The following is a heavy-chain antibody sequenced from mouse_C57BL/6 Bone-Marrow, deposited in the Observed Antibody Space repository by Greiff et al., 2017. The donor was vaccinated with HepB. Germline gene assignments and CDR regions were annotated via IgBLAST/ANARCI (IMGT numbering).Heavy chain of an antibody. CDR3: ARMNYDYFDY. D-gene: IGHD1-1*02. J-gene: IGHJ2*01. V-gene: IGHV3-8*01. CDR1: GYSITRDY. Sequence: DVQLVESGPGLATPSQTLSLTCSVTGYSITRDYWNWIRKFPGNTLEYMGYISYSGSTYYNPSLKSRISITRDTSKNQYYLQLNSVTTEDTATYYCARMNYDYFDYWGQGTTLTVSS. CDR2: ISYSGST.